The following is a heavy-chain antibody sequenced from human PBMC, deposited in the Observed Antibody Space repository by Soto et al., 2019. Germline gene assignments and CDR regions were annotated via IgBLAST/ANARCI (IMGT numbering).Heavy chain of an antibody. J-gene: IGHJ6*02. V-gene: IGHV3-7*03. CDR3: ARIYSDCCSGYYGMDV. CDR2: IKQDGSEK. Sequence: PGGSLRLSCAASGFTFSSYWMSWVRQAPGKGLEWVANIKQDGSEKYYVDSVKGRFTISRDNAKNSLYLQMNSLRAEDTAVYYCARIYSDCCSGYYGMDVWGQGTTVTVSS. D-gene: IGHD3-3*01. CDR1: GFTFSSYW.